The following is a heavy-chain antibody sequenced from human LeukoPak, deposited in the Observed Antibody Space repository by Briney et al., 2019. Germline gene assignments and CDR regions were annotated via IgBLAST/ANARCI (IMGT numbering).Heavy chain of an antibody. CDR3: AREGATAGSGYYFDY. V-gene: IGHV3-72*01. CDR1: GFTLSDHY. D-gene: IGHD6-13*01. J-gene: IGHJ4*02. Sequence: PGGSLRLSCAASGFTLSDHYMDWVRQAPGKGLEWVGRTRNKANSYTTEYAASVKGRFTISRDDLKNSLYLQMNSLRAEDTAVYYCAREGATAGSGYYFDYWGQGSLVTVSS. CDR2: TRNKANSYTT.